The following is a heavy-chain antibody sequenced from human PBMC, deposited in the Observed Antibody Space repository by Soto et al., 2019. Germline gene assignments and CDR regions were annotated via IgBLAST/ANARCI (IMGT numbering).Heavy chain of an antibody. J-gene: IGHJ6*03. Sequence: GGSLRLSCAASEFIFSDYDMSWIRQAPGKGLEWISYISGDGTTIYYTVSVEGRFTISRDNAKKSLYLQMTSLRADDTAVYYCAKGGCSGGYCYGPYYFYYMDVWGKGTTVTVSS. CDR1: EFIFSDYD. D-gene: IGHD2-15*01. V-gene: IGHV3-11*01. CDR2: ISGDGTTI. CDR3: AKGGCSGGYCYGPYYFYYMDV.